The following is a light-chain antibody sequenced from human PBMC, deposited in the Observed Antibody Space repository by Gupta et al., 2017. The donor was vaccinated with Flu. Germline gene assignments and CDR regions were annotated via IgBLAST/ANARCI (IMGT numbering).Light chain of an antibody. CDR3: QQYHSRPLT. CDR2: DAS. Sequence: IQMTQSPSSLSASVGHIITITCQAGRDVTTYVNWYQQKPGRAPRLIIYDASNLENGVPTRFSGRASGTDFTLTISSFQPEDSATYYCQQYHSRPLTFGGGTKVEIK. CDR1: RDVTTY. V-gene: IGKV1-33*01. J-gene: IGKJ4*01.